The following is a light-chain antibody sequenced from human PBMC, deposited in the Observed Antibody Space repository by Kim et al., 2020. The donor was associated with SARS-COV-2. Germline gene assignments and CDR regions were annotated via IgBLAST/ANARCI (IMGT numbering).Light chain of an antibody. CDR2: DVS. Sequence: LAPGERATLSCRASQSVSSYLAWYQQKPGQAPRLLIYDVSNRATGIPARFSGSGSGTDFTLTISSLESEDFAVYYCQQCGNWPLTFGGGTKVDIK. CDR1: QSVSSY. V-gene: IGKV3-11*01. CDR3: QQCGNWPLT. J-gene: IGKJ4*01.